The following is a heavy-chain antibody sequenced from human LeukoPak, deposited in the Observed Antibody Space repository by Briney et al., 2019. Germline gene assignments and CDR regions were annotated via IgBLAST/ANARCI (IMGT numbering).Heavy chain of an antibody. J-gene: IGHJ3*02. CDR2: IYTSGST. CDR1: GGSISSYY. D-gene: IGHD3-22*01. V-gene: IGHV4-4*07. Sequence: PSETLSLTCTVSGGSISSYYWSWLRQPAGKGLEWIGRIYTSGSTNYNPSLKSRVTMSVDTSKNQFSLKLSSVTAADTAVYYCARDPLTYYYDSSDAFDIWGQGTMVTVSS. CDR3: ARDPLTYYYDSSDAFDI.